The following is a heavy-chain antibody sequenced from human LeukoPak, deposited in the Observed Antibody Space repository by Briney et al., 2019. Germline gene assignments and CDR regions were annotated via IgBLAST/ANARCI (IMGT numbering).Heavy chain of an antibody. CDR1: GYTLTELS. J-gene: IGHJ4*02. V-gene: IGHV1-24*01. CDR3: ARARFDCSTFSCYLFDS. Sequence: ASVKVSCKVSGYTLTELSMHWVRQAPGKGLEWMGGFDPEDGETIYAQKFQGRVTMTEDTSTDTAYMELSSLRSEDTAVYYCARARFDCSTFSCYLFDSWGQGTPVTVSS. CDR2: FDPEDGET. D-gene: IGHD2-2*01.